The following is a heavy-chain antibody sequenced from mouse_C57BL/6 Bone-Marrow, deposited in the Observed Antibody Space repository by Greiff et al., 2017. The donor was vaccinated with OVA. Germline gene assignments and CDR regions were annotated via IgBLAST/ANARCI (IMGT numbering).Heavy chain of an antibody. Sequence: QVQLQQSGAELARPGASVKLSCKASGYTFTSYGISWVKQRTGQGLEWIGEIYPRSGNTYYNEKFKGKATLTADKSSSTAYMELRSLTSEDSAVYFCAEGALLFWYFDVWGTGTTVTVSS. D-gene: IGHD2-1*01. V-gene: IGHV1-81*01. CDR2: IYPRSGNT. CDR1: GYTFTSYG. J-gene: IGHJ1*03. CDR3: AEGALLFWYFDV.